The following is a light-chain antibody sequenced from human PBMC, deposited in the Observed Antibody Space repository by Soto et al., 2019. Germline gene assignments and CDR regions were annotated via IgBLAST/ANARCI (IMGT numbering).Light chain of an antibody. CDR2: GAS. CDR1: QSVSSN. Sequence: EIVMTQSPATLSVSPGERATLSCRASQSVSSNLARYQHKPGQAPRLLIYGASIRATGISARFSGSGSRTEYPLTISSLQSEDFAVYYCQQYKSWWTFGQGTKVEVK. J-gene: IGKJ1*01. CDR3: QQYKSWWT. V-gene: IGKV3-15*01.